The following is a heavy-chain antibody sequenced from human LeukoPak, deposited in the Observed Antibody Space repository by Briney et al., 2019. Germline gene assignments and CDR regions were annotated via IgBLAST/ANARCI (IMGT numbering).Heavy chain of an antibody. CDR1: GVSMSSRNSY. CDR3: ARHTSGTMFSY. CDR2: IRSGGYS. V-gene: IGHV4-39*01. D-gene: IGHD1-1*01. Sequence: PSETLSLTCTVPGVSMSSRNSYWGWIPQPPGLGLEWVVTIRSGGYSAYNPALQGRVTISVDASRRQCSLTLSSVTATDTAVYYCARHTSGTMFSYWGQGILATVSS. J-gene: IGHJ1*01.